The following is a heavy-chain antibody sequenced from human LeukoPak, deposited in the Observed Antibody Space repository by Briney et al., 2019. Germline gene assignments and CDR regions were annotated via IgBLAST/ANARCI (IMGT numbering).Heavy chain of an antibody. CDR1: GGTFSSYA. J-gene: IGHJ6*03. V-gene: IGHV1-69*05. CDR3: ARDVAVAGTATGGGYYYYYMDV. Sequence: GASVKLSCKASGGTFSSYAISWVRQAPGQGLEWIGGIIPIFGTANYAQKFQGRVTITTGESTSTAYMELSSLRSEDTAVYYCARDVAVAGTATGGGYYYYYMDVWGEGTTVTVSS. D-gene: IGHD6-19*01. CDR2: IIPIFGTA.